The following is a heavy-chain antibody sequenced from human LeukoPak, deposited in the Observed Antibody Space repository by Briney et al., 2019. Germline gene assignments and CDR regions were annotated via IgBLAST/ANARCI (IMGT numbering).Heavy chain of an antibody. CDR3: ARVNTARYSSSWYYFDY. J-gene: IGHJ4*02. CDR2: IIPIFGTA. V-gene: IGHV1-69*13. Sequence: SVKVSCKASGGTFSSYAISWVRQAPGQGLEWMGGIIPIFGTANYAQKFQGRVTITADESTSTAYMELSSLRSEDTAVYYCARVNTARYSSSWYYFDYWGQGTLVTVSS. D-gene: IGHD6-13*01. CDR1: GGTFSSYA.